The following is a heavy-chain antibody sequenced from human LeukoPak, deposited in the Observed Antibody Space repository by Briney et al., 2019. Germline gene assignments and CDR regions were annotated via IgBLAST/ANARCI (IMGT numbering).Heavy chain of an antibody. CDR2: IYYSGST. CDR1: GGSLSSSSYY. V-gene: IGHV4-39*01. CDR3: ARAYYYDSSGYLMASGAFDI. D-gene: IGHD3-22*01. J-gene: IGHJ3*02. Sequence: SETLSLTCTVSGGSLSSSSYYWGWIRQPSGKGLEWIGSIYYSGSTYYNPSLKSRVTISVDTSKNQFSLKLSSVTAADTAVYYCARAYYYDSSGYLMASGAFDIWGQGTMVTVSS.